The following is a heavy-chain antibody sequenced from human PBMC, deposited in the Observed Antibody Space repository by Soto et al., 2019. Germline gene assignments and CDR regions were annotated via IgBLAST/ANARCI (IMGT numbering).Heavy chain of an antibody. CDR1: GFAVSSKY. CDR2: IYGGGTT. J-gene: IGHJ4*02. Sequence: EVQLVESGGGLIQPGGSLRLSCAASGFAVSSKYMTWVRQAPGKGLEWVSVIYGGGTTYYADSVKGRFTISRDTSKNTLYLQMNSLRAEDTAVYYGVQTTGWTGLDVWGQGTLVNVSS. D-gene: IGHD6-19*01. CDR3: VQTTGWTGLDV. V-gene: IGHV3-53*01.